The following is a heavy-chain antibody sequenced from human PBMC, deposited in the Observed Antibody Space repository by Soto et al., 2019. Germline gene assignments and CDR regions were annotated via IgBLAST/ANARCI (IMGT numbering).Heavy chain of an antibody. CDR1: GLSLSDQF. V-gene: IGHV3-72*01. CDR2: SRNKVASYTT. CDR3: AGGATGRAPFQH. J-gene: IGHJ1*01. D-gene: IGHD6-13*01. Sequence: PGGSLRLSCAASGLSLSDQFMDWVRQVPGKGLEWVGRSRNKVASYTTEYAAPVKGRFTISRDESKNPLYLQMNSLRTEDTAVYFCAGGATGRAPFQHWGQGTLVTVSS.